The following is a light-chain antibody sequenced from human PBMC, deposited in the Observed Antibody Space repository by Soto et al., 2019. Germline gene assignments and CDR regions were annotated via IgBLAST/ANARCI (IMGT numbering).Light chain of an antibody. CDR3: QQYNNWPPMYT. Sequence: EIVMTQSPATLSVSPGERATLSCRASQSVSSNLAWYQQKPGQAPRLLIYGASTRATGIPARFIGSGSGTESTLPNISLQSEDFAVYYCQQYNNWPPMYTFGQGTKLEIK. CDR2: GAS. J-gene: IGKJ2*01. CDR1: QSVSSN. V-gene: IGKV3-15*01.